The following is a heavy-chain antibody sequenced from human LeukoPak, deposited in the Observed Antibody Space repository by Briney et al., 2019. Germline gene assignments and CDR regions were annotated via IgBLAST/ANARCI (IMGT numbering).Heavy chain of an antibody. CDR1: GFAFISYV. D-gene: IGHD2-15*01. J-gene: IGHJ6*04. V-gene: IGHV3-23*01. Sequence: SGGSLRLSCAASGFAFISYVLSWARQAPGKGLKCVSAIGGRGGATYYADSVKGRFTISRDNSKNTLYLQMHSLRADDTAVYYCAKGVGINNYYYYGVDVWGKGTTVTVSS. CDR2: IGGRGGAT. CDR3: AKGVGINNYYYYGVDV.